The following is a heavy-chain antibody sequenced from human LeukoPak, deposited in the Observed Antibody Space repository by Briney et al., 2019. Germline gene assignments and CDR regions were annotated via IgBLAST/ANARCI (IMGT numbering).Heavy chain of an antibody. CDR3: AKDRYSSGRSPAFDY. J-gene: IGHJ4*02. V-gene: IGHV3-9*03. CDR2: ISWNSGSI. CDR1: GFTFDDYA. D-gene: IGHD6-19*01. Sequence: GRSLRLSCAASGFTFDDYAMHWVRHAPGKGLEWVSGISWNSGSIGYADSVKGRFTISRDNAKNSLYPQMNSLRAEDMALYYCAKDRYSSGRSPAFDYWGQGTLVTVSS.